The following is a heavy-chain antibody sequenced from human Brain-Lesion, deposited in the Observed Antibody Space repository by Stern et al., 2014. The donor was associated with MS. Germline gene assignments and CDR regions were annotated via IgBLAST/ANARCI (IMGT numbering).Heavy chain of an antibody. CDR3: ARGDIVVVPAARSFGSDYYYPGLDV. V-gene: IGHV4-59*01. CDR2: ISDSGSV. D-gene: IGHD2-2*01. CDR1: GGSIINYY. Sequence: QVQLVESGPGLVKPSETLSLTCTVSGGSIINYYWTWIRQPPGKGLEWFGDISDSGSVAYNPSLKRRLSMSVDTSTNQFSLRLSSVTAADTAVYFCARGDIVVVPAARSFGSDYYYPGLDVWGQGTTISVS. J-gene: IGHJ6*02.